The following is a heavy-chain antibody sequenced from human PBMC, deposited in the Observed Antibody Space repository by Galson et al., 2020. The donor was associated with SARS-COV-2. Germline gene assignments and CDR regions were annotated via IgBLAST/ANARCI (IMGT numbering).Heavy chain of an antibody. CDR1: GFTFSDYS. J-gene: IGHJ4*02. D-gene: IGHD6-19*01. V-gene: IGHV3-48*02. Sequence: TGGSLRLSCAASGFTFSDYSMNWVRQAPGKGLEWVSYISSNSNTIYYAYSWEGRFTISRDNAKNSLYLQMNSLRDEDTAVYYCARGDDIAVAGWLYYFGYWGQGTQVTVSS. CDR3: ARGDDIAVAGWLYYFGY. CDR2: ISSNSNTI.